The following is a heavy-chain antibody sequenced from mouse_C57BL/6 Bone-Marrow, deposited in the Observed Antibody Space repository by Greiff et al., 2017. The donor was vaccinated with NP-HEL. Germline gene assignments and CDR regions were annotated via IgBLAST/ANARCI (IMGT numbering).Heavy chain of an antibody. V-gene: IGHV3-6*01. Sequence: EVQRVESGPGLVKPSQSLSLTCSVTGYSITSGYYWNWIRQFPGNKLEWMGYISYDGSNNYNPSLKNRISITRDTSKNQFFLKLNSVTTEDTATYYCARDGVLLRFAWFAYWGQGTLVTVSA. CDR1: GYSITSGYY. J-gene: IGHJ3*01. CDR3: ARDGVLLRFAWFAY. D-gene: IGHD1-1*01. CDR2: ISYDGSN.